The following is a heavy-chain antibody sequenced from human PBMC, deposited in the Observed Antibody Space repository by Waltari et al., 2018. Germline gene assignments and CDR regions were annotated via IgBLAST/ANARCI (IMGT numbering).Heavy chain of an antibody. V-gene: IGHV1-69*10. J-gene: IGHJ6*03. Sequence: QVQLVQSGAEVKKPGSSVKVSCKASGGTFSSYAISWVRQAPGQGLEWMGGISPILGIANYAQKFQGRVTMTADKSTSTAYMELSSLRSEDTAVYYCARGVIAVAAYYYYYMDVWGKGTTVTVSS. D-gene: IGHD6-19*01. CDR1: GGTFSSYA. CDR2: ISPILGIA. CDR3: ARGVIAVAAYYYYYMDV.